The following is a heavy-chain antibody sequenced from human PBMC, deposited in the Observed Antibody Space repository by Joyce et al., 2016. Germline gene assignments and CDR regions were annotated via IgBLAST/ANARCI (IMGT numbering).Heavy chain of an antibody. CDR3: VRGGFTDYPPLEVF. CDR2: ISYDGNSE. CDR1: GFTFSNFG. Sequence: QVVLVESGGGVVQPGMSLRLSCAASGFTFSNFGMHWVRQTPGKGLDWVAVISYDGNSEHYADSVRGRFTVSRDTSRNTVSLQMNSLRPEDAGVYFCVRGGFTDYPPLEVFWGHGTRVTVSS. V-gene: IGHV3-33*01. J-gene: IGHJ4*01. D-gene: IGHD4/OR15-4a*01.